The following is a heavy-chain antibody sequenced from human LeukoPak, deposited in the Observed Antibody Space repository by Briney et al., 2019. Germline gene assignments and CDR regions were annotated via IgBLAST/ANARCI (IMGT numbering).Heavy chain of an antibody. D-gene: IGHD2/OR15-2a*01. Sequence: GGSLRLSCVGSGFSFISVWLNWVRQTPGKGLEWVGRIKNEHYGGTADYNEAIKGRFTISRDDSKNTLYLQMNSLRAEDTAVYFCARGGLSIMGYWGQGTLVTVSS. V-gene: IGHV3-15*07. J-gene: IGHJ4*02. CDR1: GFSFISVW. CDR3: ARGGLSIMGY. CDR2: IKNEHYGGTA.